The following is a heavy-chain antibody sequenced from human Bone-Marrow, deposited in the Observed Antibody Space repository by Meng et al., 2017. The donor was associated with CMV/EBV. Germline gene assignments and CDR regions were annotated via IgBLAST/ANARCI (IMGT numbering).Heavy chain of an antibody. CDR2: QSFDGGNK. D-gene: IGHD4-11*01. V-gene: IGHV3-30*04. CDR3: ARVGPQLQKRPKDDYFDY. J-gene: IGHJ4*02. Sequence: TFIREDMRRVGQAEGEERGGVAVQSFDGGNKCYAADVRGRFTISRSTSENTLYLQMNSLRGEDTAVYYCARVGPQLQKRPKDDYFDYWGQGTLVTVSS. CDR1: TFIRED.